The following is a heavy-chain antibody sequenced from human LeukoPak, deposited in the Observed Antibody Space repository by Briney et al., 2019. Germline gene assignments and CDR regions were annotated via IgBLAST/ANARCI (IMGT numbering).Heavy chain of an antibody. Sequence: GGSLRLSCAASGFTFSSYAMHWVRQAPGKGLEWVAVISYDGSNKYYADSVKGRFTISRDNSKNTLYLQMNSLRAEDTAVYYCARGRVAGPFDYWGQGTLVTVSS. V-gene: IGHV3-30*04. D-gene: IGHD5/OR15-5a*01. J-gene: IGHJ4*02. CDR1: GFTFSSYA. CDR2: ISYDGSNK. CDR3: ARGRVAGPFDY.